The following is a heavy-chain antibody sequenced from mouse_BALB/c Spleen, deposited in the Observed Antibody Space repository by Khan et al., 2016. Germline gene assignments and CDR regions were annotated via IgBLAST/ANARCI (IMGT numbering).Heavy chain of an antibody. CDR2: IDPANGNT. D-gene: IGHD2-4*01. V-gene: IGHV14-3*02. CDR1: GFNIKDTY. J-gene: IGHJ3*01. Sequence: VQLQQSGAELVKPGASVKLSCTASGFNIKDTYMHWVKQRPEQGLEWIGRIDPANGNTKYDQKFQGKATITADTSSNTAYMQLSSLTSEDTAVDYCARSPYEYDVGFADWGQGTLVTVSA. CDR3: ARSPYEYDVGFAD.